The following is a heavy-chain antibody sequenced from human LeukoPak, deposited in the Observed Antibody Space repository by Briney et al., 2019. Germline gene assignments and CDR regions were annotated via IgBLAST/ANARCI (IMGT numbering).Heavy chain of an antibody. Sequence: KVSCNASGYTFTSYYMHWVRQAPGPGLEWMGIINPSGGSTSYAQKFQGRVTMTRDTSTSTVYMELSSLRSEDTAVYYCARVLSGTYDSSGFDYWGQGTLVTVSS. CDR3: ARVLSGTYDSSGFDY. CDR2: INPSGGST. V-gene: IGHV1-46*01. J-gene: IGHJ4*02. CDR1: GYTFTSYY. D-gene: IGHD3-22*01.